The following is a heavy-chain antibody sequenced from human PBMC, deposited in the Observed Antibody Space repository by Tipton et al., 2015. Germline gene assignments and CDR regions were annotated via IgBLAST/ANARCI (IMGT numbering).Heavy chain of an antibody. CDR2: ITNRGDST. CDR1: GFNFRLYA. J-gene: IGHJ4*02. V-gene: IGHV3-23*01. Sequence: SLRLSCAASGFNFRLYAMSWVRQAPGKGLEWVSDITNRGDSTDYADSVKGRFSISRDNFRSALHLQMNSLRAEDTAVYYCARDLSRPQFGIHDRGFDYWGQGVLVTVSS. CDR3: ARDLSRPQFGIHDRGFDY. D-gene: IGHD3-16*01.